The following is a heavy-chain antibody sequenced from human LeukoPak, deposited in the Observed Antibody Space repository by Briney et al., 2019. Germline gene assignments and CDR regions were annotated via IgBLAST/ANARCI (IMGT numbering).Heavy chain of an antibody. CDR2: IGTAGDT. CDR3: ARGSSLVRGVITVSSYSDFDY. J-gene: IGHJ4*02. V-gene: IGHV3-13*01. D-gene: IGHD3-10*01. CDR1: GFTFSSYD. Sequence: GGSLRLSCAASGFTFSSYDMHWVRQATGKGLEWVSAIGTAGDTYYPGSVKGRFTISRENAKNSLYLQMNSLRAGDTAVYYCARGSSLVRGVITVSSYSDFDYWGQGTLVTVSS.